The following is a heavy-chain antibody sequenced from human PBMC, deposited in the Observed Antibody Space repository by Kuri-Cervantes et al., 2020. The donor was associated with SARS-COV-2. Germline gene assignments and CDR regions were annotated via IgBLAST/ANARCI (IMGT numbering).Heavy chain of an antibody. Sequence: GSLRLSCAASDFTVSTKYMTWVRQAPGKGLEWVSVIYAGGSTYYADSVKGRFTFSRDISKNTLYLEMDSLRGEDTAVYYCARGEWSSGLHYGMDVWGQGTTVTVSS. D-gene: IGHD6-19*01. V-gene: IGHV3-53*05. CDR3: ARGEWSSGLHYGMDV. CDR2: IYAGGST. J-gene: IGHJ6*02. CDR1: DFTVSTKY.